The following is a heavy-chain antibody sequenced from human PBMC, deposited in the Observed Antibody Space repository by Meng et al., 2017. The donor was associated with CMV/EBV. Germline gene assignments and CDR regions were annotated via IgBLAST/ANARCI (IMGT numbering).Heavy chain of an antibody. CDR3: ARPYYYYYGMDV. J-gene: IGHJ6*02. CDR1: GGSVSSGSYY. V-gene: IGHV4-61*01. Sequence: SETLSLTCTVSGGSVSSGSYYWSWIRQPPGKGLEWIGYIYYSGSTNYNPSLKSRVTISVDTSKNQFSLKLSSVTAADTAVYYCARPYYYYYGMDVWGQGTTVTVSS. CDR2: IYYSGST.